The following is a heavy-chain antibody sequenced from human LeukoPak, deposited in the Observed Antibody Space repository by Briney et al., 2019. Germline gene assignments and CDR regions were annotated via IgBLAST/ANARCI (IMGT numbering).Heavy chain of an antibody. D-gene: IGHD3-16*01. CDR1: GFTFNNYA. V-gene: IGHV3-30*04. Sequence: GGSLRLSCAVSGFTFNNYAMHWVRQAPGKGLEWVAVISYDGSNKYYADSVRGRFTFSRDNSKSTLYLQMNSLRAEDTAVYYCARAPGLGWFDPWGQGTLVTVSS. J-gene: IGHJ5*02. CDR3: ARAPGLGWFDP. CDR2: ISYDGSNK.